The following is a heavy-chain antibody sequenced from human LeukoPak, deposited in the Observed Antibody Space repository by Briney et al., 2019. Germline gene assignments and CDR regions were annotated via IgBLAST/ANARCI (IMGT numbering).Heavy chain of an antibody. V-gene: IGHV3-23*01. D-gene: IGHD1-26*01. J-gene: IGHJ4*02. Sequence: PGGSLRLSCAASGFTFSSYAMSRVRQAPGKGLEWVSTISGSGGSTYYADSVKGRFTISRDSSKNTLYLQMNSLRAEDTAAYYCAKDRRATRDIVGATDDYWGQGTLVTVSS. CDR1: GFTFSSYA. CDR3: AKDRRATRDIVGATDDY. CDR2: ISGSGGST.